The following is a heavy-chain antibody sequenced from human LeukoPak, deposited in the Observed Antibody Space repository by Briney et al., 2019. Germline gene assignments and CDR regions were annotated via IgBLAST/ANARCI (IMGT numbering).Heavy chain of an antibody. Sequence: SETLSLTCTVSGGSISSYYWSWIRQPPGKGLEWIGYIYYSGSTNYNPSLKSRVTISVDTSKNQFSLKLSSVTAADTAVYYCASLRFLESYFDYWGQGTLVTVSS. CDR3: ASLRFLESYFDY. CDR2: IYYSGST. CDR1: GGSISSYY. D-gene: IGHD3-3*01. J-gene: IGHJ4*02. V-gene: IGHV4-59*08.